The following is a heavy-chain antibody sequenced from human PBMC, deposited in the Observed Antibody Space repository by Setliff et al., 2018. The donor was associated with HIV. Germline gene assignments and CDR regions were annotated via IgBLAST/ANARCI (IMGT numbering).Heavy chain of an antibody. CDR3: ARDEDGYNHFDF. CDR1: GFTFSSYS. Sequence: PGGSLRLSCAASGFTFSSYSMNWVRQAPGKGLEWVSSISSSNSYKHYADSVKGRFTISRDNAKNSPYLQMNSLRVEDTAVYYCARDEDGYNHFDFWGQGTLVTVSS. CDR2: ISSSNSYK. V-gene: IGHV3-21*01. D-gene: IGHD5-12*01. J-gene: IGHJ4*02.